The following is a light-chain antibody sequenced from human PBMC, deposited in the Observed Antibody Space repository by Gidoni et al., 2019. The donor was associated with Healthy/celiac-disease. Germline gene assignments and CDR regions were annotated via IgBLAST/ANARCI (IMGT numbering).Light chain of an antibody. CDR1: QSVSSH. Sequence: EIVMTQSPATLSGSPGERATLSCRASQSVSSHLACYQQKPGQAPRLLIYGASTRATGITARFSGSGSGTEFTLTISSLQSEDFAVYYCQQYNNWLMYNIXXXTKLEIK. CDR3: QQYNNWLMYN. V-gene: IGKV3-15*01. CDR2: GAS. J-gene: IGKJ2*01.